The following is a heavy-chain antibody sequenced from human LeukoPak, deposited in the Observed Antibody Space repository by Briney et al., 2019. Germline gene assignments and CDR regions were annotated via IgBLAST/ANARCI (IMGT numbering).Heavy chain of an antibody. CDR1: GDSVSSNSAV. V-gene: IGHV6-1*01. CDR3: TRELPWGPADY. Sequence: SQTLSLTCAISGDSVSSNSAVWVWIRQSPSRGLEWLGRTYYRSKWYNDYAVSLKSRITINPDTSKNQVSLQLNSVTPEDTAVYYRTRELPWGPADYWGQGTLVTVSS. D-gene: IGHD7-27*01. J-gene: IGHJ4*02. CDR2: TYYRSKWYN.